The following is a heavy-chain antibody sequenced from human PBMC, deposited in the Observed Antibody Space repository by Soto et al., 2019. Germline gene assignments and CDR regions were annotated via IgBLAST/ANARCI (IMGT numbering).Heavy chain of an antibody. CDR1: GDSINSNNYY. J-gene: IGHJ4*02. Sequence: QLQLQESGPGLVKPSETLSLTCSVSGDSINSNNYYWGWIRQPPGKGLEWIGNIFYTGSTFYNPSLKRRVTFTLDTSKNNSSRERSPVTAPDPAVYYCARPARLRWGFDFWGPETLAPVPP. V-gene: IGHV4-39*02. CDR3: ARPARLRWGFDF. CDR2: IFYTGST. D-gene: IGHD4-17*01.